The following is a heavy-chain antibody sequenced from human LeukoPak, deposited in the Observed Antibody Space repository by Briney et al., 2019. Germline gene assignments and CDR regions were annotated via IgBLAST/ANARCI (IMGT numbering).Heavy chain of an antibody. V-gene: IGHV3-20*04. J-gene: IGHJ3*02. CDR1: GFKFDDYG. D-gene: IGHD6-19*01. CDR3: AKTRYSSGWYDKDPGAFDI. Sequence: GGSLRLSCAASGFKFDDYGMSWVRQVPGKGLEWVSGINWNGGSRGYADSVKGRFTISRDNAKNTLYLQMNSLRAEDTAVYYCAKTRYSSGWYDKDPGAFDIWGQGTMVTVSS. CDR2: INWNGGSR.